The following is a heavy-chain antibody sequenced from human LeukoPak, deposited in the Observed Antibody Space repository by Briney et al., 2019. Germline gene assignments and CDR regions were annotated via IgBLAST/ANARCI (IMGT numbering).Heavy chain of an antibody. V-gene: IGHV4-34*01. Sequence: SETLSLTCAVYGGSFSGYYWSWIRQPPGKGLEWIGEINHSGSTNYNPSLKSRVTISVDKSKNQFSLKLSSVTAADTAVYYCARGYIVVVPAASYFDYWGQGTLVTVSS. CDR2: INHSGST. D-gene: IGHD2-2*01. CDR1: GGSFSGYY. CDR3: ARGYIVVVPAASYFDY. J-gene: IGHJ4*02.